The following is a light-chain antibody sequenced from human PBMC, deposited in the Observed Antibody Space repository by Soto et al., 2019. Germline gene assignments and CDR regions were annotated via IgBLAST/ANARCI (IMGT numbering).Light chain of an antibody. J-gene: IGLJ2*01. CDR2: DVT. V-gene: IGLV2-14*01. Sequence: QSALTQPASVSGSPGQSITISCTGTSSDVGAYNYVSWCQQHPGKAPKLMIYDVTNRPSGVSNRFSGSKSGNTASLTISGLQAEDEADYYCNSYTGSSTLVVFGGGTKLTVL. CDR3: NSYTGSSTLVV. CDR1: SSDVGAYNY.